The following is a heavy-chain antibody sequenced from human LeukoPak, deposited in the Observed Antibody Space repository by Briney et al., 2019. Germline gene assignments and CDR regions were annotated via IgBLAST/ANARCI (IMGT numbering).Heavy chain of an antibody. Sequence: PSQTLSLTCTVSGGSISSGSYYWSWIRQPAGKGLEWIGRIYTSGSTNYNPSLKSRVTISVDTSKNQFSLKLSSVTAADTAVYYCASSYGGNPNSDYWGQGTLVTVSS. D-gene: IGHD4-23*01. J-gene: IGHJ4*02. CDR1: GGSISSGSYY. CDR3: ASSYGGNPNSDY. CDR2: IYTSGST. V-gene: IGHV4-61*02.